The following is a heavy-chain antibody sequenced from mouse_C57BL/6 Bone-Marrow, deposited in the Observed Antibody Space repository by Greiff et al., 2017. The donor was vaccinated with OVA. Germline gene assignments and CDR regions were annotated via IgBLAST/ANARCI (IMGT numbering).Heavy chain of an antibody. Sequence: EVQLQQSGPELVKPGASVKISCKASGYTFTDYYMNWVKQSHGKSLEWIGDINPNNGGTSYNQKFKGKATLTVDKSSSTAYMELRSLTSEDSAVYYCAREGYYYGSIDYWGQGTTLTVSS. V-gene: IGHV1-26*01. CDR1: GYTFTDYY. CDR3: AREGYYYGSIDY. J-gene: IGHJ2*01. D-gene: IGHD1-1*01. CDR2: INPNNGGT.